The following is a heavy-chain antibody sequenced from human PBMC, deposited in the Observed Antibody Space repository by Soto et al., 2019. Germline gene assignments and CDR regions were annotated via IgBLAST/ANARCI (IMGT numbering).Heavy chain of an antibody. Sequence: QVQLVQSGAEVKKPGSSVKVSCKASGGTFSSYAISWVRQAPGQGLEWMGGIIPISGTANYAQKFQGRVTITADESTSPAYMELSSRRSEDTAVYYCARAHGSSTSLEIYYYYYYGMDVWGQGTTVTVSS. J-gene: IGHJ6*02. D-gene: IGHD2-2*01. CDR3: ARAHGSSTSLEIYYYYYYGMDV. CDR1: GGTFSSYA. CDR2: IIPISGTA. V-gene: IGHV1-69*01.